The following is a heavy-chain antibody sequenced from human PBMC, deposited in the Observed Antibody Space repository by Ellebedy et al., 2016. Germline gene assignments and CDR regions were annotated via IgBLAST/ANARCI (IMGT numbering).Heavy chain of an antibody. CDR1: GGTFSSYA. CDR2: IISILGIA. Sequence: SSVKVSCXASGGTFSSYAISWVRQAPGQGLEWMGRIISILGIANYAQKFQGRVTITADKSTSTAYMELSSLRSEDTAVYYCASTLEQQLVLGYWGQGTLVTVSS. J-gene: IGHJ4*02. D-gene: IGHD6-13*01. V-gene: IGHV1-69*04. CDR3: ASTLEQQLVLGY.